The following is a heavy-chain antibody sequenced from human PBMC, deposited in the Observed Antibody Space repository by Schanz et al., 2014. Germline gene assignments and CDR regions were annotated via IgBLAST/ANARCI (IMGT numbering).Heavy chain of an antibody. V-gene: IGHV4-34*11. Sequence: QVQLQQWGAGLLKPSETLSLTCTVSGDSVNSNYWNWIRQSPGRGLEWIGHFYNPGSTNYNPSLKRRATIAIDPSTTQLSLKLACVTAADTAVYFCARNKYTSGWYYFDYWGQGVLVTVSS. CDR3: ARNKYTSGWYYFDY. D-gene: IGHD6-19*01. CDR1: GDSVNSNY. J-gene: IGHJ4*02. CDR2: FYNPGST.